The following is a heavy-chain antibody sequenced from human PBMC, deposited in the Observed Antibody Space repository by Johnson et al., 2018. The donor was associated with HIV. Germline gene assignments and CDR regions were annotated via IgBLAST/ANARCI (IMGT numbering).Heavy chain of an antibody. CDR3: ARATLYYDILTGYQPDAFDI. CDR1: GFTLSRYD. D-gene: IGHD3-9*01. V-gene: IGHV3-13*01. J-gene: IGHJ3*02. Sequence: VQLVESGGALVQPGGSLRLSCAASGFTLSRYDMHWVRQATGKGLEWVSAIGTAGDKYYADSVKGRFTISRDRSKNTVSLQMNSLRVEDTAVYYCARATLYYDILTGYQPDAFDIWGQGTMVTVSS. CDR2: IGTAGDK.